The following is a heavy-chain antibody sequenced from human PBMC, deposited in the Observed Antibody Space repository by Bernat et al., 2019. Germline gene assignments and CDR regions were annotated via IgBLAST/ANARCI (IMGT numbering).Heavy chain of an antibody. CDR1: SDSISSYY. J-gene: IGHJ4*02. CDR2: VYYSRNS. V-gene: IGHV4-59*08. CDR3: ARHRNKGESGPTFDY. D-gene: IGHD1-26*01. Sequence: QVQLQESGPGLVKPSETLSLTCTVSSDSISSYYWSWIRQPPGDGLEWIGCVYYSRNSDYNPSLKSRATISIDTSKNQVSLELNSVTAADTAVYFCARHRNKGESGPTFDYWGQGTLVTVSS.